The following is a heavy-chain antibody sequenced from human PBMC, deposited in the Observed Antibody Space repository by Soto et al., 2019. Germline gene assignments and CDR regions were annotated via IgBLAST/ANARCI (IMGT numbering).Heavy chain of an antibody. V-gene: IGHV1-8*01. CDR2: MNPNSGNT. D-gene: IGHD6-13*01. CDR1: GYTFTSYD. J-gene: IGHJ5*02. Sequence: QVQLVQSGAEVKKPGASVKVSCKASGYTFTSYDINWVRQATGQGLEWMGWMNPNSGNTGYAQKFPGRIHQTRNPSTSTAYMELSSLRSEDTAVYYCAIRVWGQQLVNFDPWGQGTLVTVSS. CDR3: AIRVWGQQLVNFDP.